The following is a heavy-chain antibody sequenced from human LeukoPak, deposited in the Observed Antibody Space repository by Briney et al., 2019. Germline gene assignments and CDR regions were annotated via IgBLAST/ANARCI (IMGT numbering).Heavy chain of an antibody. CDR1: GGSISSGGYS. CDR3: AGYYTAMADNWFDP. V-gene: IGHV4-30-2*02. J-gene: IGHJ5*02. CDR2: IYHSGST. Sequence: SETLSLTCAVSGGSISSGGYSWSWIRQPPGKGLEWIGYIYHSGSTYYNPSLKSRVTISVDRSKNQFSLKLSSVTAADTAVYYCAGYYTAMADNWFDPWGQGTLVTVSS. D-gene: IGHD5-18*01.